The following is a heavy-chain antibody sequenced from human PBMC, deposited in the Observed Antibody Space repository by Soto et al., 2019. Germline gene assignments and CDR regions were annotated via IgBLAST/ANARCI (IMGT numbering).Heavy chain of an antibody. CDR2: ISGSGGST. V-gene: IGHV3-23*01. J-gene: IGHJ5*02. CDR1: GFTFSSYA. CDR3: AKETYDSSGYYP. D-gene: IGHD3-22*01. Sequence: EVQLLESGGGLVQPGGSLRLSCAASGFTFSSYAMSWVRQAPGKGLEWVSAISGSGGSTYYADSVKGRFTISRDNSKNTLYLQMNSLRGEDTGVYYCAKETYDSSGYYPWGQGTLVTVSS.